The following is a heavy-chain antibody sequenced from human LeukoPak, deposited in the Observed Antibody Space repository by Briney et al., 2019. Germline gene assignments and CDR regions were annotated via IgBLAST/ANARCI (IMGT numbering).Heavy chain of an antibody. J-gene: IGHJ4*02. CDR2: IIPIFGTA. CDR3: ARAPRWELPFDY. CDR1: GGTFSSYA. Sequence: ASVKVSCKASGGTFSSYAISWVRQAPGQGLEWMGGIIPIFGTANYAQKFRGRVTITADESTSTAYMELSSLRSEDTAVYYCARAPRWELPFDYWGQGTLVTVSS. D-gene: IGHD2-15*01. V-gene: IGHV1-69*13.